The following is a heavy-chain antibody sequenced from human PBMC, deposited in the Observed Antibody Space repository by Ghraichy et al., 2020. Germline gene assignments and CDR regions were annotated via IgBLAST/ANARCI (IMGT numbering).Heavy chain of an antibody. CDR1: GFTVSSNY. V-gene: IGHV3-66*02. Sequence: GGSLRLSCAASGFTVSSNYMSWVRQAPGKGLEWVSVIYSGGSTYYADSVKGRFTISRDNSKNTLYLQMNSLRAEDTAVYYCARVLWGRIAPSYGMDVWGQGTTVTVSS. CDR2: IYSGGST. CDR3: ARVLWGRIAPSYGMDV. J-gene: IGHJ6*02. D-gene: IGHD6-13*01.